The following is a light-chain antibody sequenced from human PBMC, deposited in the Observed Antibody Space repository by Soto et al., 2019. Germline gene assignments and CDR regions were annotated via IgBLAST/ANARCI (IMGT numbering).Light chain of an antibody. J-gene: IGKJ1*01. V-gene: IGKV3-11*01. CDR2: DAS. Sequence: EIVLTQSPATLSLSPGERATLSCRASQGVSSYLAWYQQKPGQAPRLLIYDASNRATGIPARFSGSGSGTDFTLTISSLEPEDFAVYYCQQRSNWPCTFGQGTKV. CDR1: QGVSSY. CDR3: QQRSNWPCT.